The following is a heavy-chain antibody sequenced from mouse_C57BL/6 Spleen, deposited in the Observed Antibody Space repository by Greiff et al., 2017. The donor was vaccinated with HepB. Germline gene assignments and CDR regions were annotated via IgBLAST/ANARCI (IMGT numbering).Heavy chain of an antibody. CDR1: GYTFTSYW. CDR3: ARDGLLGY. J-gene: IGHJ2*01. CDR2: IDPSDSYT. Sequence: QVHVKQPGAELVKPGASVKLSCKASGYTFTSYWMQWVKQRPGQGLEWIGEIDPSDSYTNYNQKFKGKATLTVDTSSSTAYMQLSSLTSEDSAVYYCARDGLLGYWGQGTTLTVSS. V-gene: IGHV1-50*01. D-gene: IGHD3-1*01.